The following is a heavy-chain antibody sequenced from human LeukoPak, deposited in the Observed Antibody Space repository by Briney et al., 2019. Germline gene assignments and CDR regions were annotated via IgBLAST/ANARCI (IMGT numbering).Heavy chain of an antibody. D-gene: IGHD2-2*01. CDR3: ARGPACSSTSCPYYYYYYYMDV. CDR2: IYTSGST. J-gene: IGHJ6*03. CDR1: GGAISSYH. Sequence: PSETLSLTCTVSGGAISSYHWSWIRQPAGKGLEWIGRIYTSGSTNYNPSLKSRDTMSVDTSKNQFSLKLSSVTAADTAVYYCARGPACSSTSCPYYYYYYYMDVWGKGTTVTVSS. V-gene: IGHV4-4*07.